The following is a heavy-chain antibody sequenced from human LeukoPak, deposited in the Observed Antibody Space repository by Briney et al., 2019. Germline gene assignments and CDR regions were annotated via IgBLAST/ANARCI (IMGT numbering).Heavy chain of an antibody. CDR3: ARAGTVEMTPLDY. D-gene: IGHD5-24*01. CDR2: INPNSGGT. Sequence: GASVKVSCKASGYTFTGYYMHWVRQAPGQGLEWMGRINPNSGGTNYAQKFQGWVTMTRDTSISTAYMELSRLRSDDTAVYYCARAGTVEMTPLDYWGQGTLVTVSS. J-gene: IGHJ4*02. V-gene: IGHV1-2*04. CDR1: GYTFTGYY.